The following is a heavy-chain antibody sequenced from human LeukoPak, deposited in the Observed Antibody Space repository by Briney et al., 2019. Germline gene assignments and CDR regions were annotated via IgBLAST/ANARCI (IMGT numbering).Heavy chain of an antibody. V-gene: IGHV4-39*01. D-gene: IGHD1-26*01. CDR3: ARHGTGVGATTAVDY. CDR1: VGSISSSSYY. Sequence: SETLSLTCTVSVGSISSSSYYWGWIRQPPGKVLEWIGSIYYSGITYYNPSLKSRVTISVDTSKNQFSLRLTSVTAADTAVYSCARHGTGVGATTAVDYWGQGTLVTVSS. J-gene: IGHJ4*02. CDR2: IYYSGIT.